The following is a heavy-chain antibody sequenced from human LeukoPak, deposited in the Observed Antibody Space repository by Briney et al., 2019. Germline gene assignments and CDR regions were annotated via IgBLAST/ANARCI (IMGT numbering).Heavy chain of an antibody. CDR3: ARDMTTATTCYLQH. Sequence: GGSLRLSCAASGFTFSDYSMNWVRQAPGQGLEWVSSISRRSTYRYYADSVKGRFTISRDNAKNSLCLQMNSLRAEDTAVYYCARDMTTATTCYLQHWGQGTLVTVSS. CDR1: GFTFSDYS. CDR2: ISRRSTYR. D-gene: IGHD4-17*01. J-gene: IGHJ1*01. V-gene: IGHV3-21*06.